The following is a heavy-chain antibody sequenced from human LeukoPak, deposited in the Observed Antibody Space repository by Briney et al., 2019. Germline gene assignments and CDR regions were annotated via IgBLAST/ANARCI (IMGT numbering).Heavy chain of an antibody. D-gene: IGHD2-2*01. CDR1: GFILSDYR. Sequence: GGSLRLSCGGSGFILSDYRMDWVRQAPGKGLEWVSLITTTGDTKYYADTGKGRFTISRDNAKNSLSLQMNSLRADDTAVYYCVRDAKEGQLLDRSVWGKGTTVIVSS. CDR2: ITTTGDTK. V-gene: IGHV3-48*01. J-gene: IGHJ6*04. CDR3: VRDAKEGQLLDRSV.